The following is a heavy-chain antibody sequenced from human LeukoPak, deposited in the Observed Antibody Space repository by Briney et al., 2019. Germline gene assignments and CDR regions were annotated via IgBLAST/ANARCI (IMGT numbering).Heavy chain of an antibody. CDR1: GLTFRNYA. Sequence: GSLRLSCAASGLTFRNYAMSWVRQAPGKGLEWVSVICANDGNTYYADAVKGRFTISRDNSKDTLYLQMDSLRAEDTAVYYCAKGSGSSCYSPCDYWGQGILVTVSS. V-gene: IGHV3-23*01. D-gene: IGHD2-15*01. CDR2: ICANDGNT. CDR3: AKGSGSSCYSPCDY. J-gene: IGHJ4*02.